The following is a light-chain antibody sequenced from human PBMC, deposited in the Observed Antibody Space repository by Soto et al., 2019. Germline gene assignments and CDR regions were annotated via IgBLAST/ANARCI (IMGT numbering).Light chain of an antibody. CDR1: QGIRSY. CDR2: GAS. V-gene: IGKV1-9*01. J-gene: IGKJ3*01. Sequence: DIQLTQSPFFLSASVGDRVTITCRASQGIRSYLAWYQQRPGKAPELLIYGASTLRTGVASRFSGSGSGTEFTLTISSLQPEXFATYFCQQLNIFPPLFTFGPGTKVDIK. CDR3: QQLNIFPPLFT.